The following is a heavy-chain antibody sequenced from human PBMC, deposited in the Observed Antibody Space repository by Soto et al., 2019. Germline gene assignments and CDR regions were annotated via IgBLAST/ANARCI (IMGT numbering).Heavy chain of an antibody. D-gene: IGHD3-3*01. CDR1: GYTFTSYG. J-gene: IGHJ4*02. Sequence: ASVKVSCKASGYTFTSYGISWVRQAPGQGLEWMGWISAYNGNTNYAQKLQGRVTMTTDTPTSTAYMELRSLRPDDTAVYYCAQDMGGFFGFDYWGQGTLVTVSS. CDR2: ISAYNGNT. V-gene: IGHV1-18*01. CDR3: AQDMGGFFGFDY.